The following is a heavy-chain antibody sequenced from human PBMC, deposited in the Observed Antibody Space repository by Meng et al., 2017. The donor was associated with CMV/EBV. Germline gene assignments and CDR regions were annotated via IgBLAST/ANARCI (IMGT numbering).Heavy chain of an antibody. V-gene: IGHV3-23*01. CDR2: ISGSGGST. J-gene: IGHJ3*02. D-gene: IGHD3-22*01. CDR1: GGSISSSSYY. Sequence: GGSLRLSCTVSGGSISSSSYYWGWIRQPPGKGLEWVSAISGSGGSTYYADSVKGRFTISRDNSKNTLYLQMNSPRAEDTAVYYCANFHYDMIVVGGNAFDIWGQGTMVTVSS. CDR3: ANFHYDMIVVGGNAFDI.